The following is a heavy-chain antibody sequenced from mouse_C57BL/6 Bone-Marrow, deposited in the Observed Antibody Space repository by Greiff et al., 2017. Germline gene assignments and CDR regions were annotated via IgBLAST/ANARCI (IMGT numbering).Heavy chain of an antibody. Sequence: EVKLMESGGGLVKPGGSLKLSCAASGFTFSSYAMSWVRQTPEKRLEWVATISDGGSYTYYPDNVKGRFTISRDNAKNNLYLQMSHLKSEDTAMYYCASLTGFDDWGQGTTLTVSS. CDR3: ASLTGFDD. CDR2: ISDGGSYT. V-gene: IGHV5-4*03. D-gene: IGHD4-1*01. J-gene: IGHJ2*01. CDR1: GFTFSSYA.